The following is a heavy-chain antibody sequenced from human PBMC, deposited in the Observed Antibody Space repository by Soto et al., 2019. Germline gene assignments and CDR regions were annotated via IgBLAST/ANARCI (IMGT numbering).Heavy chain of an antibody. CDR1: GYTLTELS. CDR3: ATGPVGLEGRGVDS. V-gene: IGHV1-24*01. Sequence: GXSVKVSCKVSGYTLTELSMHWVRQAPGKGLEWMGGFDPEDGETIYAQKFQGRVTMTEDTSTDTAYMELSSLRSEDTAVYYCATGPVGLEGRGVDSWGQGTLVTVSS. CDR2: FDPEDGET. D-gene: IGHD1-1*01. J-gene: IGHJ4*02.